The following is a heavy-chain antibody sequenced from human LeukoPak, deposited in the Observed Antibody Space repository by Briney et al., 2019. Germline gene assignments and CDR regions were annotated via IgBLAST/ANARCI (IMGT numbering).Heavy chain of an antibody. D-gene: IGHD6-19*01. CDR1: GGSISSSNW. J-gene: IGHJ4*02. V-gene: IGHV4-4*02. CDR3: AREQSLATFFDY. Sequence: PSETLSLTCAVSGGSISSSNWWSWVRQPPGKGLEWMGEIYHRGSTNYNPSLKSRVTISVDKSKNQFSLKLSSVTAADTAVYYCAREQSLATFFDYWGQGTLVTVSS. CDR2: IYHRGST.